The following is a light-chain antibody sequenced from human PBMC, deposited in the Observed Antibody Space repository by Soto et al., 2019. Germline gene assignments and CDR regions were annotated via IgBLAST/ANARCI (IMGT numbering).Light chain of an antibody. CDR3: QQYGSSIT. CDR1: QSVSSSY. Sequence: EIVFTQSPGTLSLSPGERATLSCRASQSVSSSYLAWYQHKPGQAPRLLISGASRRATGIPDRFSGSGSGTDFTLTISRLEPEDFAVYYCQQYGSSITFGQGTRLEIK. V-gene: IGKV3-20*01. CDR2: GAS. J-gene: IGKJ5*01.